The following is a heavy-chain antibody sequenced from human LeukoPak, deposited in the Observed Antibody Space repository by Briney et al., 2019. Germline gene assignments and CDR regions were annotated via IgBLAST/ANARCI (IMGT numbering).Heavy chain of an antibody. V-gene: IGHV4-34*01. J-gene: IGHJ4*02. D-gene: IGHD5-12*01. Sequence: SETLSLTCAVYGGSFSGYYWSWIRQPPGKGLEWIGEINHSGSTNYNPSLKSRVTISVDTSKNQFSLKLSSVTAADTAVYYCARRGWLRHFDYWGQGTLVTASS. CDR3: ARRGWLRHFDY. CDR1: GGSFSGYY. CDR2: INHSGST.